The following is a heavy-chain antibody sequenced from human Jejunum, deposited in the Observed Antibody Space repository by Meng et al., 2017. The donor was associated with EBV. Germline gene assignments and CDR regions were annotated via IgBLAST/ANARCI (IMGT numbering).Heavy chain of an antibody. CDR3: ARSGAIIGVQGAPDY. V-gene: IGHV4-34*01. D-gene: IGHD3-3*01. CDR1: GGSFGGYF. CDR2: INQVGST. Sequence: VQLQQWGAGLLKPSETLSPTFAVSGGSFGGYFWTWIRQAPGKGLEWIGEINQVGSTNYNPSLKSRVTISVDTSNIQFSLKVTSVTAADTAVYYCARSGAIIGVQGAPDYWGQGTLVTVSS. J-gene: IGHJ4*02.